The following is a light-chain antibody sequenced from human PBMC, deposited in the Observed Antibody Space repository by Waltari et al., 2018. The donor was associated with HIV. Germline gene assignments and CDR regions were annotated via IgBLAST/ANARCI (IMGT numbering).Light chain of an antibody. CDR2: WAT. CDR3: QQYYMTPPT. Sequence: DVVMTQSPDALKGSLGERVTIKCKSSQSVFSNSNKKSYLAWYQQSPGQTPNLLVYWATTRVSGVPARFSGSGSGTDFTLTINNLQAEDAAIYYCQQYYMTPPTFGQGTKVEI. V-gene: IGKV4-1*01. CDR1: QSVFSNSNKKSY. J-gene: IGKJ1*01.